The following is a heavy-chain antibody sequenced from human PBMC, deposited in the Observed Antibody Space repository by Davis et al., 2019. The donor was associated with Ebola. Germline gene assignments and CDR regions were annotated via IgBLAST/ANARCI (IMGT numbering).Heavy chain of an antibody. V-gene: IGHV3-7*01. Sequence: GGSLRLSCTASGFAFSVYYMGWVRQAPGKGLEWVSNMKFDGSETYYGDSVKGRFTISRDNAKKSLYLHLNSLRDEDTAVYYCARGVIDYWGQGTLVTVSS. CDR3: ARGVIDY. J-gene: IGHJ4*02. CDR1: GFAFSVYY. CDR2: MKFDGSET.